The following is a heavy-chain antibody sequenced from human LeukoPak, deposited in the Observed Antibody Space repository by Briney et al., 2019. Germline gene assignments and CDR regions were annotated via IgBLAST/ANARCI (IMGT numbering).Heavy chain of an antibody. Sequence: GGSLRLSCAASGFTFSSYGMHWVRQAPGKGLEWVAVIWYDGSNKYYADSVKGRFTISRDNSKNTLYLQMNSLRAEDTAVYYCARARYSSSWSNYYDSSGYPLDYWGQGTLVTVSS. CDR2: IWYDGSNK. J-gene: IGHJ4*02. V-gene: IGHV3-33*01. CDR3: ARARYSSSWSNYYDSSGYPLDY. D-gene: IGHD3-22*01. CDR1: GFTFSSYG.